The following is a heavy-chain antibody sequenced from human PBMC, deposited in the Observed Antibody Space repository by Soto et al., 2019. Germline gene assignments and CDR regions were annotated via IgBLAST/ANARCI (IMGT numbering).Heavy chain of an antibody. J-gene: IGHJ4*02. D-gene: IGHD3-10*01. Sequence: EVQLVESGGGLAQPGGSLRLSCAASGFIFSSDWMHWVRQAPGKGLVWVSRINTDGSDTRYAASVKGRFTISSDNAKHTLYLQMHSLRDEDTAVYSCARYRPGSQHYFYYWGQGNMVTVSS. CDR2: INTDGSDT. V-gene: IGHV3-74*01. CDR1: GFIFSSDW. CDR3: ARYRPGSQHYFYY.